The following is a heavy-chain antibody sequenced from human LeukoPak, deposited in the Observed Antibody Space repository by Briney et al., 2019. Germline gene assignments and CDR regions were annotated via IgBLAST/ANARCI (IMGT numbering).Heavy chain of an antibody. CDR1: GFNLSFYS. D-gene: IGHD3-10*01. J-gene: IGHJ4*02. V-gene: IGHV3-48*04. Sequence: AGGSLRLSCAASGFNLSFYSMNWVRQAPGKGLEWVSYISTSSSITYYADSVKGRFTISRDNAKKSLYLQMYRLRAEDTAVYYCARDLHYYYGSGSYYRIDYWGQGTLVTVSS. CDR3: ARDLHYYYGSGSYYRIDY. CDR2: ISTSSSIT.